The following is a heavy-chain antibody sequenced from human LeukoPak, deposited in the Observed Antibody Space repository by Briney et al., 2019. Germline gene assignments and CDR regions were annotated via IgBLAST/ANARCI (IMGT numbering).Heavy chain of an antibody. Sequence: ASVKVSCKVSGYTLTELSMHWVRQAPGKGLEWMGGFDPEDGETIYAQKFQGRVTMTEDTSTDTAYMELSSLRSEDTAVYYCATDRASSSWYHEGAFDIWGQGTMVTVSS. CDR3: ATDRASSSWYHEGAFDI. V-gene: IGHV1-24*01. J-gene: IGHJ3*02. CDR2: FDPEDGET. D-gene: IGHD6-13*01. CDR1: GYTLTELS.